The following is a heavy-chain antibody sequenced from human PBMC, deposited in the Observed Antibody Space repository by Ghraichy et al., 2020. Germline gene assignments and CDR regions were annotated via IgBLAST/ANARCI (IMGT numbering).Heavy chain of an antibody. V-gene: IGHV1-8*01. Sequence: ASVKVSCKASGYTFTSYDINWVRQATGQGLEWMGWMNPNSGNTGYAQKFQGRVTMTRNTSISTAYMELSSLRSEDTAVYYCARGGPGILRYFAWSKIYGMDVWGQGTTVTVSS. J-gene: IGHJ6*02. D-gene: IGHD3-9*01. CDR3: ARGGPGILRYFAWSKIYGMDV. CDR2: MNPNSGNT. CDR1: GYTFTSYD.